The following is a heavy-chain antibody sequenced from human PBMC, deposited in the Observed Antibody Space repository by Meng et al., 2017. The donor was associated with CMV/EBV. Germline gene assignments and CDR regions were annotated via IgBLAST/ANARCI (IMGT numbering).Heavy chain of an antibody. D-gene: IGHD5/OR15-5a*01. CDR1: GFTSISYR. CDR3: ARLGIVSSAVGLAFDV. J-gene: IGHJ3*01. CDR2: IYAGDADF. Sequence: GALRLSCKASGFTSISYRIGWVRQMPGKGLEWMGIIYAGDADFGYNPSFQGQVTISADRSANTAYLQWRSLKNSDTAIYYCARLGIVSSAVGLAFDVWGQGTMVTVSS. V-gene: IGHV5-51*01.